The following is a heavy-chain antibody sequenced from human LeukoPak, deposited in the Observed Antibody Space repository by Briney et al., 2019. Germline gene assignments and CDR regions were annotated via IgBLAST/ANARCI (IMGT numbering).Heavy chain of an antibody. CDR3: ATPVRPRPPYYMDV. J-gene: IGHJ6*03. CDR1: GYIFTNYG. D-gene: IGHD2-2*01. V-gene: IGHV1-18*01. Sequence: GASVKVSCKASGYIFTNYGISWVRQAPGQGLEWMGWISAYNGYTNYAQKFQGRVTMTEDTSTDTAYMELSSLRSEDTAVYYCATPVRPRPPYYMDVWAKGPRSPSP. CDR2: ISAYNGYT.